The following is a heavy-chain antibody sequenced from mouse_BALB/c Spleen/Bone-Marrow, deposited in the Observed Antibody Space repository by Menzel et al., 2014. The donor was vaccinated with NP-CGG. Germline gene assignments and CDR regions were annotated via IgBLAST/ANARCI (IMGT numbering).Heavy chain of an antibody. J-gene: IGHJ4*01. Sequence: QVQLKESGAERVKPGTSVTLSCKASGYNFTSYWVNWVKLGPGQGLEWIGDIYPVSASTNYNEKFRSKATLTVDTSSSTAYMQLSNLASDDSALYYCASGVYYAMDYWGQGTSVTVSS. V-gene: IGHV1-55*01. CDR3: ASGVYYAMDY. CDR1: GYNFTSYW. CDR2: IYPVSAST.